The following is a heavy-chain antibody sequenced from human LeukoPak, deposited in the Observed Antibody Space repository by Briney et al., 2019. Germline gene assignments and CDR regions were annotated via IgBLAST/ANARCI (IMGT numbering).Heavy chain of an antibody. V-gene: IGHV3-7*01. CDR1: GFTFSSYW. CDR3: ARVGGGYYPSYYFDF. D-gene: IGHD3-22*01. J-gene: IGHJ4*02. CDR2: IKQDGSET. Sequence: GGSLRLSCAASGFTFSSYWMSWVRQAPGKGLEWVANIKQDGSETYYVDSVKGRFTISRDNAKNSLYLQMNSLRAEDTAVYYCARVGGGYYPSYYFDFWGQGTLVTVSS.